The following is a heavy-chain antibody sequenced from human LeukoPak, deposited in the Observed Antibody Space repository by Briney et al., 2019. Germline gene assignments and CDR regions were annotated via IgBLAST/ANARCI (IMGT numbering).Heavy chain of an antibody. CDR3: ARGRGGGKFDY. CDR1: GFTFSSYW. D-gene: IGHD1-26*01. CDR2: FNSGGSST. V-gene: IGHV3-74*01. Sequence: PGGSLRLSCAASGFTFSSYWMHWVRQAPGKGLVWVSRFNSGGSSTSYADSVKGRFTISRDNAKSTLYLQMNSLRTEDTAVYYCARGRGGGKFDYWGQGTLVTVSS. J-gene: IGHJ4*02.